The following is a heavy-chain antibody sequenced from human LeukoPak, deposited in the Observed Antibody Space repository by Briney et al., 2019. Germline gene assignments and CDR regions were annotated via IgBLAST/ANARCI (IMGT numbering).Heavy chain of an antibody. CDR1: GYTFTGYY. CDR2: INPNSGVT. CDR3: ARAGYCSSTRCHQAAFDP. J-gene: IGHJ5*02. D-gene: IGHD2-2*01. Sequence: ASVKVSCKASGYTFTGYYMHWVRQAPGQGLDWMGWINPNSGVTNYAQEFQGRVTMARDTSISTAYMELSRLRSDDTAVYSCARAGYCSSTRCHQAAFDPWGQGPLVTVSS. V-gene: IGHV1-2*02.